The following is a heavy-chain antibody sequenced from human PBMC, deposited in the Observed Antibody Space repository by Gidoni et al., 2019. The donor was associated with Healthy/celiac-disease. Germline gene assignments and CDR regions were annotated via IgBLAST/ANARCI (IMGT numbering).Heavy chain of an antibody. CDR3: ARAERGFDFWSGYYYYFDY. V-gene: IGHV3-7*01. CDR2: LKQDGSEK. Sequence: EVQLVASGGGLVQPGGSLRLSCAASGFTFSSYWMSWVRPAPGKGLEWVAKLKQDGSEKYYVDSVKGRFTISRDNAKNSLYLQMNSLRAEDTAVYYCARAERGFDFWSGYYYYFDYWGQGTLVTVSS. D-gene: IGHD3-3*01. CDR1: GFTFSSYW. J-gene: IGHJ4*02.